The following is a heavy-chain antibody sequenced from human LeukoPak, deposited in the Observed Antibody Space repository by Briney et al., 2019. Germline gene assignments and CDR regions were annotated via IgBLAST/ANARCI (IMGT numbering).Heavy chain of an antibody. Sequence: ASVKVSCKASGYTFTGYYMHWVRQAPGQGLEWMGRINPNSGGTNYAQKFQGRVTMTRDTSISTAYMELSRLRSDDTAVYYCARSLPHYGSDAFHIWGQGTMVTVSS. CDR1: GYTFTGYY. CDR3: ARSLPHYGSDAFHI. J-gene: IGHJ3*02. CDR2: INPNSGGT. V-gene: IGHV1-2*06. D-gene: IGHD4-17*01.